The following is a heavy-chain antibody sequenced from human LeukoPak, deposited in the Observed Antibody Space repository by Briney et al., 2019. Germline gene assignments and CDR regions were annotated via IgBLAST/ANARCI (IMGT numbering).Heavy chain of an antibody. J-gene: IGHJ4*02. V-gene: IGHV3-23*01. CDR3: AREHWDFDY. D-gene: IGHD7-27*01. Sequence: WIRQTPGKGLEWVSEISGSGESTYYGDSVKGRFTISRDNSKNTLYLQMNSLRAGDTVIYYCAREHWDFDYWGQGTLVTVSS. CDR2: ISGSGEST.